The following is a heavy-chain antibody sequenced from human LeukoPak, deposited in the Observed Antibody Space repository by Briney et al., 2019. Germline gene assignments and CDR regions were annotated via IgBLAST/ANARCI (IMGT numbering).Heavy chain of an antibody. V-gene: IGHV4-61*01. Sequence: SETLSLTCTVSGGSVSSGSYYWSWIRQPPGKGLEWIGYIYYSGSTHYNPSLKSRVTISVDTSKNQFSLKLSSVTAADTAVYYCASSGWPLGGAFDIWGQGTMVTVSS. D-gene: IGHD6-19*01. CDR2: IYYSGST. CDR3: ASSGWPLGGAFDI. J-gene: IGHJ3*02. CDR1: GGSVSSGSYY.